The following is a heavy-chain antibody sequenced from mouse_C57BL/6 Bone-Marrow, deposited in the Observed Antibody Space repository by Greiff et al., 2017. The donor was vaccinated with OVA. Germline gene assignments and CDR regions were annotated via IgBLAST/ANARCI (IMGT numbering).Heavy chain of an antibody. J-gene: IGHJ4*01. CDR2: IHPSDSDT. D-gene: IGHD1-1*01. CDR3: AIRGDYYGSTLYAIDY. CDR1: GYTFTSYW. V-gene: IGHV1-74*01. Sequence: QVQLQQPGAELVKPGASVKVSCKASGYTFTSYWMHWVKQRPGQGLEWIGRIHPSDSDTNYNQKFKGKATLTVDKSSSTAYMQLSSLTSEDSAVYYCAIRGDYYGSTLYAIDYWGQGTSVTVSS.